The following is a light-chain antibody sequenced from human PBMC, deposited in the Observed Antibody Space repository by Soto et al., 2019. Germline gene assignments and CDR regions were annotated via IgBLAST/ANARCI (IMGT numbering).Light chain of an antibody. CDR2: KAS. V-gene: IGKV1-5*03. CDR1: QSISTW. Sequence: DIQMTQSPSTLPASVGDRVTITCRANQSISTWLAWYQQKPGKAPNLLIYKASRLETGVPSRFSGSGSGTEFTLTISSLQPEDIATYYCQQYDNLPAFGGGTKVDIK. J-gene: IGKJ4*01. CDR3: QQYDNLPA.